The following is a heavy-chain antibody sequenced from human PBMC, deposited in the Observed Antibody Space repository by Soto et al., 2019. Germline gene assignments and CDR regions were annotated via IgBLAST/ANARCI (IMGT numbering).Heavy chain of an antibody. CDR2: ISAYNGNT. Sequence: ASVKVSCKASGYTFTSYGISWVRQAPGQGLEWMGWISAYNGNTNYAQKLQGRVTMTTDTSTSTAYMELRSLRSDDTAVYYCARDLIPAKGGITGTTTRPRTQFDYWGQGTLVTVSS. CDR3: ARDLIPAKGGITGTTTRPRTQFDY. J-gene: IGHJ4*02. CDR1: GYTFTSYG. V-gene: IGHV1-18*01. D-gene: IGHD1-20*01.